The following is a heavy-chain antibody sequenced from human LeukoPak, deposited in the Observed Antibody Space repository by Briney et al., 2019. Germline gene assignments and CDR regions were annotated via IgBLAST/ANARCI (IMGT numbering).Heavy chain of an antibody. CDR2: INSDGSST. J-gene: IGHJ4*02. CDR3: ARGASDGHLVLHILTY. CDR1: GFTFSSYW. D-gene: IGHD3-9*01. V-gene: IGHV3-74*01. Sequence: PGGSLRLSCAASGFTFSSYWMHWVRQAPGKGLVWVSRINSDGSSTSYADSVKGRFTISRDNAKNTLYLQMNSLRAEDTAVYYCARGASDGHLVLHILTYWGQGTLVTVSS.